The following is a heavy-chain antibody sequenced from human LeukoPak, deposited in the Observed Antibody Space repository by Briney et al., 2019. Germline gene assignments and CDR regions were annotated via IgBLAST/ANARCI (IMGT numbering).Heavy chain of an antibody. CDR3: AKVAVAGPNGDY. D-gene: IGHD6-19*01. V-gene: IGHV3-30*02. CDR2: IRYDGSNK. Sequence: GGSLRPSCAAYGFTFSSYGMHWVRQAPGKGLEWVAFIRYDGSNKYYADSVKGRFTISRDNSKNTLYLQMNSLRAEDTAVYYCAKVAVAGPNGDYWGQGTLVTVSS. CDR1: GFTFSSYG. J-gene: IGHJ4*02.